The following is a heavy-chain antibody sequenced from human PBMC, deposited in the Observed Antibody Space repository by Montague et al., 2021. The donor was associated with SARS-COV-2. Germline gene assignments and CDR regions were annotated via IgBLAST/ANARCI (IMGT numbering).Heavy chain of an antibody. CDR1: GASIISGGNP. CDR2: TYQNGPP. D-gene: IGHD2/OR15-2a*01. CDR3: ARGIESLGFDV. J-gene: IGHJ3*01. Sequence: TLSLTCAVSGASIISGGNPWSWVRQPPGKGLEWLGYTYQNGPPSYNPSLKSRVTILIDASKNQMSLELTSVTAADTAVYFCARGIESLGFDVWGRGTLVTVSP. V-gene: IGHV4-30-2*01.